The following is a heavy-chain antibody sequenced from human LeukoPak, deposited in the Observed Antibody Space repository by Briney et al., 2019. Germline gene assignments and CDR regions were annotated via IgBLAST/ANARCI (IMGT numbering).Heavy chain of an antibody. Sequence: SETLSLTCAVYGGSFSGFYWTWIRQPPGKGLEWMGEITNTGSTNYNPSLKSRVTISVDTSKNQFSLRVSTVTAAETAVYYCASGRDVEVISNWFDPWGQGTLVTVSS. CDR2: ITNTGST. J-gene: IGHJ5*02. CDR3: ASGRDVEVISNWFDP. D-gene: IGHD3-22*01. V-gene: IGHV4-34*01. CDR1: GGSFSGFY.